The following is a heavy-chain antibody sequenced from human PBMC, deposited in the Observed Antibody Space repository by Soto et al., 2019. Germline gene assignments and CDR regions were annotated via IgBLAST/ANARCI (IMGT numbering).Heavy chain of an antibody. CDR1: GGSISSSSYY. CDR2: IYYSGST. CDR3: ARQGYSYGFVLPFYYYGMDV. Sequence: TVSGGSISSSSYYWGWIRQPPGKGLEWIGSIYYSGSTYYNPSLKSRVTISVDTSKNQFSLKLSSVTAADTAVYYCARQGYSYGFVLPFYYYGMDVWGQGTTVTVSS. J-gene: IGHJ6*02. V-gene: IGHV4-39*01. D-gene: IGHD5-18*01.